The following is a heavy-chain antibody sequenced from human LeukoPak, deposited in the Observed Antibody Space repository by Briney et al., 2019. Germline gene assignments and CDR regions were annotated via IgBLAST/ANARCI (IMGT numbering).Heavy chain of an antibody. CDR1: GFTFSSYE. CDR3: AREPEDLWFGENYFDY. CDR2: ISSSGSTI. J-gene: IGHJ4*02. V-gene: IGHV3-48*03. Sequence: GGSLRLSCAASGFTFSSYEMNWVRQAPGKGLEWVSYISSSGSTIYYADSVKSRFTISRDNAKDSLYLQMNSLRAEDTAVYYCAREPEDLWFGENYFDYWGQGTLVTVSS. D-gene: IGHD3-10*01.